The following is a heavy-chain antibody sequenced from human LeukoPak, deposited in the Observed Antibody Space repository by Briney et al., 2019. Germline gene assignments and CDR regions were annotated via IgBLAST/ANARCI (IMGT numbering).Heavy chain of an antibody. CDR2: IYHSGSS. CDR1: GDSVSNTNYY. Sequence: SETLSLTCSVSGDSVSNTNYYWGWIRQPPGKGLEWIGSIYHSGSSYYNPSLNSRVTMSVDTSKSQFSLNLNSVTAADTAVYYCARAGYYDYIWGTYHPNWFDPWGQGTLVTVSS. J-gene: IGHJ5*02. CDR3: ARAGYYDYIWGTYHPNWFDP. D-gene: IGHD3-16*02. V-gene: IGHV4-39*07.